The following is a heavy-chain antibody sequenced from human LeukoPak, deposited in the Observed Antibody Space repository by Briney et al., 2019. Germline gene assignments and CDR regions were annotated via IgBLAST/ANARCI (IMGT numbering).Heavy chain of an antibody. CDR3: ARGSGWSADPFDY. Sequence: GGSLRLSCAASGFTVSSNYMSWVRQAPGKGLEWVSVIYSGGSTYYADSVKGRFTISRDNSKNTLYLQMNSLRAEDTAVYYCARGSGWSADPFDYWGQGTLVTVSS. V-gene: IGHV3-53*01. D-gene: IGHD6-19*01. CDR2: IYSGGST. J-gene: IGHJ4*02. CDR1: GFTVSSNY.